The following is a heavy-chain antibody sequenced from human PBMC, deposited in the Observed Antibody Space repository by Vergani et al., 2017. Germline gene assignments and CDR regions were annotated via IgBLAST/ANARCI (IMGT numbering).Heavy chain of an antibody. J-gene: IGHJ5*02. V-gene: IGHV1-2*02. D-gene: IGHD3-22*01. CDR2: INPNSGGT. CDR1: GYTFTGYY. Sequence: QVQLVQSGAEVKKPGASVEVSCKASGYTFTGYYMHWVRQAPGQGLEWMGWINPNSGGTNYAQKFQGRVTMTRDTSISTAYMELSRLRSDDTAVYYCARVAYDXDSSGYLPYNWFDPWGQGTLVTVSS. CDR3: ARVAYDXDSSGYLPYNWFDP.